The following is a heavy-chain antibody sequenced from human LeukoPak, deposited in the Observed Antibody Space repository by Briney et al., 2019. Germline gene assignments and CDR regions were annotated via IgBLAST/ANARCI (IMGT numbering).Heavy chain of an antibody. V-gene: IGHV1-69*06. CDR2: IIPMFGTA. D-gene: IGHD3-22*01. CDR1: GGTFSSYA. CDR3: AIPTYYYDSSGYSGAFDI. Sequence: SVKVSCKASGGTFSSYAISWVRQAPGQGLEWMGGIIPMFGTANYAQKFQGRVTITADKSTSTAYMELSSLRSEDTAVYYCAIPTYYYDSSGYSGAFDIWGQGTMVTVSS. J-gene: IGHJ3*02.